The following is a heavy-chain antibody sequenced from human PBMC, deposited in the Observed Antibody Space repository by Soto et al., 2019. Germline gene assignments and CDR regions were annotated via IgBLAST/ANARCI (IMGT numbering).Heavy chain of an antibody. D-gene: IGHD3-10*01. CDR1: GGSISSYY. CDR2: IYYSGST. Sequence: QVQLQESGPGLVKPSETLSLTCTVSGGSISSYYWSWIRQPPGKGLEWIGYIYYSGSTNNNPSLRSRATTSVDTAKNQFSLKLSSVTAADTAVYYCARVWGGAFDFWGQGTMVTVSS. J-gene: IGHJ3*01. CDR3: ARVWGGAFDF. V-gene: IGHV4-59*01.